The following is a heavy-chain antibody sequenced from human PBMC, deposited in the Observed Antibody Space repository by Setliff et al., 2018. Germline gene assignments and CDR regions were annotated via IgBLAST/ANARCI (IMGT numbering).Heavy chain of an antibody. CDR1: GFVFGTCG. D-gene: IGHD2-8*01. J-gene: IGHJ4*02. CDR3: AKVKKPLIRGSGFDY. CDR2: VRFDGTYK. V-gene: IGHV3-30*02. Sequence: GGSLRLSCAASGFVFGTCGMHWVRQAPGKGLDWVASVRFDGTYKVYADSVKGRFTISRDKSENTLFLQMTSLRPEDTGIYYCAKVKKPLIRGSGFDYWGRGTLVTVSS.